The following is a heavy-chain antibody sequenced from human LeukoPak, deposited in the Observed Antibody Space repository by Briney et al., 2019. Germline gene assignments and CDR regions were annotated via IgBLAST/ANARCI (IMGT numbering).Heavy chain of an antibody. CDR3: ARDGSSSWRHWFDP. J-gene: IGHJ5*02. CDR1: GGTFSSYA. V-gene: IGHV1-69*05. D-gene: IGHD6-13*01. Sequence: ASLKVSCKASGGTFSSYAISWVRQAPRQRLEWMGGIIPIFGTANYAQKFQGRVTITTDKYTSTAYMELRSLRSEDTAVYYCARDGSSSWRHWFDPWGQGTLVTVSS. CDR2: IIPIFGTA.